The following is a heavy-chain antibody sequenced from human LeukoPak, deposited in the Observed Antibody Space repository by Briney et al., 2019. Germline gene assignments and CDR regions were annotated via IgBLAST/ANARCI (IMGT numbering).Heavy chain of an antibody. CDR3: ARVSPRSNSWYDAFDI. J-gene: IGHJ3*02. D-gene: IGHD6-13*01. Sequence: GGSLRLSCAASGFTFSSYSMNWVRQAPGMGLEWVSCISSSTTYIYYTDSVKGRFTISRDNAKNSLYLQMNSLRAEDTAVYYCARVSPRSNSWYDAFDIWGQGTMVTVSS. CDR2: ISSSTTYI. CDR1: GFTFSSYS. V-gene: IGHV3-21*01.